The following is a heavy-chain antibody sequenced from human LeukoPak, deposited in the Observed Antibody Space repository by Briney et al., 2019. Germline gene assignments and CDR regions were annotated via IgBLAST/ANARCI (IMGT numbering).Heavy chain of an antibody. CDR2: IYYSGST. Sequence: PSETLSLTCTVSGGSISSYYWSWIRQPSGKGLEWIGYIYYSGSTNYNPSLKSRVTISVDTSKNQFSLKLSSVTAADTAVYYCARESNWYYYNSSGYRDAFDTWGQGTMVTVSS. CDR3: ARESNWYYYNSSGYRDAFDT. D-gene: IGHD3-22*01. V-gene: IGHV4-59*01. CDR1: GGSISSYY. J-gene: IGHJ3*02.